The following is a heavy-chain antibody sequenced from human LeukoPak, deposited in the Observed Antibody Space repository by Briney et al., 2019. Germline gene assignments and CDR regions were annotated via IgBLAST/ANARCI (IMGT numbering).Heavy chain of an antibody. CDR2: ISSSSSTI. CDR1: GFTFSSYS. CDR3: ARDSIMITFGGVFDY. V-gene: IGHV3-48*01. Sequence: PGGSLRLSCAASGFTFSSYSMNWVRQAPGKGLEWVSYISSSSSTIYYADSVKGRFTISRDNAKNSLYLQMNSLRAEDTAVYYCARDSIMITFGGVFDYWGQGTLVTVSS. J-gene: IGHJ4*02. D-gene: IGHD3-16*01.